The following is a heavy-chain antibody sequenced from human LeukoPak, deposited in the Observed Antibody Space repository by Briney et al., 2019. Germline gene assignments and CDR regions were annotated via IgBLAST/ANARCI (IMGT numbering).Heavy chain of an antibody. CDR1: GFTFSSYG. Sequence: GGSLRLSCTASGFTFSSYGMHWVRQAPGKGLEWVAVIWYDGSSKYYADSAKGRFTISRDDSKNTLYLQMNSLRAEDTAVYYCARVADSSGYSTDFWGQGTLVTVSS. J-gene: IGHJ4*02. CDR2: IWYDGSSK. V-gene: IGHV3-33*01. CDR3: ARVADSSGYSTDF. D-gene: IGHD3-22*01.